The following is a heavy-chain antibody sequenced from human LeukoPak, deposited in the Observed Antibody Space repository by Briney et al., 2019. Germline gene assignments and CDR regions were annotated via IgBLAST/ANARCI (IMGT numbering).Heavy chain of an antibody. Sequence: GGSLRLSCAASGFTFSSYSMNWVRQAPGKGLEWVSSISSSSSYIYYADSVKGRFTISRDNAKNSLYLQMNSLRAEDTAVYYCARDPAIIAARLGGFDPWGQGTLVTVSS. CDR2: ISSSSSYI. J-gene: IGHJ5*02. D-gene: IGHD6-6*01. CDR3: ARDPAIIAARLGGFDP. CDR1: GFTFSSYS. V-gene: IGHV3-21*01.